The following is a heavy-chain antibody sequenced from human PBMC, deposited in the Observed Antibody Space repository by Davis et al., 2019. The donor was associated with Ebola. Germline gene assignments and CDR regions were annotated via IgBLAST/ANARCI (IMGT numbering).Heavy chain of an antibody. D-gene: IGHD2-15*01. CDR2: IRRKSSGGTG. V-gene: IGHV3-49*04. CDR3: ARWSQTYSAYDI. J-gene: IGHJ3*02. Sequence: PGGSLRLSCTASGFTFGDYALNWVRQAPGKGLEWVSFIRRKSSGGTGEYAASAKGRFAISRDDSKSVAYLQMDSLKIEDTAVYYCARWSQTYSAYDIWGQGTMVTVS. CDR1: GFTFGDYA.